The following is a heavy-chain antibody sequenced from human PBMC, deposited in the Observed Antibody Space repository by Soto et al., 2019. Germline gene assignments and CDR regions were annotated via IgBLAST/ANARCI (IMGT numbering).Heavy chain of an antibody. CDR3: AREVNNYYGMDV. CDR2: ISCSGST. V-gene: IGHV4-30-4*01. CDR1: GASISSDDYY. J-gene: IGHJ6*02. Sequence: QVQLQESGPGLVKPSQTLSLTCSISGASISSDDYYWSWFRQPPGKGLEWIGYISCSGSTYYNPSLKSRITISVDTSKTQFSLILSSVTAADTAVFYCAREVNNYYGMDVWGQGTTVTVSS.